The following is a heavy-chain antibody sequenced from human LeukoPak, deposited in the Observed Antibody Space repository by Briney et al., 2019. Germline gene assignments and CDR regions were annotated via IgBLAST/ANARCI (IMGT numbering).Heavy chain of an antibody. CDR1: GGSISSGSYY. V-gene: IGHV4-61*02. J-gene: IGHJ3*02. CDR3: ARDPGYYGSGTRGAFDI. CDR2: IYTSGST. D-gene: IGHD3-10*01. Sequence: PSQTLSLTCTVSGGSISSGSYYWSWIRQPAGKGLEWIGRIYTSGSTNYNPSLKSRVTISVDTSKNQFSLKLKSVTAADTAVYYCARDPGYYGSGTRGAFDIWGQGTMVTVSS.